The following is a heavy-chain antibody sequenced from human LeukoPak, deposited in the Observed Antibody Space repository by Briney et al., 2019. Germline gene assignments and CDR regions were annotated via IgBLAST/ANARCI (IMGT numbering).Heavy chain of an antibody. D-gene: IGHD3-22*01. CDR2: IYYSGST. V-gene: IGHV4-59*01. CDR1: GGSISSYY. Sequence: SETLSLTCTVSGGSISSYYWSWIRQPPGKGLEWIGYIYYSGSTNYNPSLKSRVTISVDTSKNQFSLKLSSVTAADTAVYYCARDGYYYDNSAPADAFDIWGQGTMVTVSS. J-gene: IGHJ3*02. CDR3: ARDGYYYDNSAPADAFDI.